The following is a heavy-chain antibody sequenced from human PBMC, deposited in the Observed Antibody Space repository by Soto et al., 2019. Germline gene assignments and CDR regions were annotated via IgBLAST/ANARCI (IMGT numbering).Heavy chain of an antibody. V-gene: IGHV5-51*01. CDR1: GYSFTSYW. D-gene: IGHD2-2*01. CDR3: AIHRCISTSCYPWFDP. Sequence: DVQLVQSGAGMKKPGEALKISCKGSGYSFTSYWIGWVRQMPGKGLDWMGIIYPGDSDTRYSPSFQGQVTISADKSISTAYLQWSSLQASDTAMYYCAIHRCISTSCYPWFDPWGQGTLVTVSS. J-gene: IGHJ5*02. CDR2: IYPGDSDT.